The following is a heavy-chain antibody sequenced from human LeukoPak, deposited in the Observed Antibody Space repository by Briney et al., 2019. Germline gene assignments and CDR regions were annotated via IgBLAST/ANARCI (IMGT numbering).Heavy chain of an antibody. CDR2: ISGSGGST. J-gene: IGHJ4*02. CDR3: AKCIAVAEDGFDY. Sequence: GGSLRLSCAASGFTFSSYAMSWVRQAPGKGLEWVSAISGSGGSTYYADSVKGRFTISRDNSKNTLYLQMNSPRAEDTAVYYCAKCIAVAEDGFDYWGQGTLVTVSS. V-gene: IGHV3-23*01. D-gene: IGHD6-19*01. CDR1: GFTFSSYA.